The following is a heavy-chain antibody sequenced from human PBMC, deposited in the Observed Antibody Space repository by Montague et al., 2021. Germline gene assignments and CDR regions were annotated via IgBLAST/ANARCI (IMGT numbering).Heavy chain of an antibody. D-gene: IGHD4-23*01. Sequence: SLSLSWAASGFTSSSYAMSWVRQAPGKGLEWVSAISGSGGSTYYADSVKGRFTISRDNSKNTLYLQMNSLRAEDTAVYYCANRPDITVVTLGGQGTLVTVSS. J-gene: IGHJ4*02. CDR3: ANRPDITVVTL. CDR1: GFTSSSYA. CDR2: ISGSGGST. V-gene: IGHV3-23*01.